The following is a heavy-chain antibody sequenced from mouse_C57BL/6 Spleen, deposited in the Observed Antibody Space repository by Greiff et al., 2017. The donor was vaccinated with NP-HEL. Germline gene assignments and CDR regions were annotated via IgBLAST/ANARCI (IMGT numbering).Heavy chain of an antibody. CDR3: ARRGGSNWVGGYYFDY. Sequence: VQLQQSGAELMKPGASVKLSCKATGYTFTGYWIEWVKQRPGHGLEWIGEILPGSGSTNYNEKFKGKATLTADTSSNTAYMQLRSLTTEESAIYDCARRGGSNWVGGYYFDYWGQGTTLTVSS. V-gene: IGHV1-9*01. CDR2: ILPGSGST. CDR1: GYTFTGYW. J-gene: IGHJ2*01. D-gene: IGHD4-1*01.